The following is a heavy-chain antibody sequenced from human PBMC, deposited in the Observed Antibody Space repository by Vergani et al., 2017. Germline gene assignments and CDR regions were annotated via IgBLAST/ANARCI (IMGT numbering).Heavy chain of an antibody. Sequence: QLQLQESGPGLVKPSATLSLTCSVSGASIRSSNYYWGWIRQPPGKGLEWIASIYYSGSTNYNPSLKSRVTISVDTSKNQFSLKLSSVTAADTAVYYCARGRRYCSSTSCYPLDYWGQGTLVTVSS. J-gene: IGHJ4*02. CDR3: ARGRRYCSSTSCYPLDY. CDR2: IYYSGST. V-gene: IGHV4-39*07. CDR1: GASIRSSNYY. D-gene: IGHD2-2*01.